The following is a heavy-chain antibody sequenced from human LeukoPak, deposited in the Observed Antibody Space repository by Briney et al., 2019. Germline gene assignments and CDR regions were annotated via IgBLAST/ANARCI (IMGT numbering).Heavy chain of an antibody. Sequence: GGSLRLSCAASGFTVSSNYMSWVRQAPGKGLEWVSVFYVDGTTYYADSVKGRFTISRDTSKNALYLQMNTLRVEDTAVYCCTRVLGQKQLDPYFDYWGQGTLVTVSS. CDR1: GFTVSSNY. V-gene: IGHV3-53*01. J-gene: IGHJ4*02. CDR3: TRVLGQKQLDPYFDY. D-gene: IGHD6-13*01. CDR2: FYVDGTT.